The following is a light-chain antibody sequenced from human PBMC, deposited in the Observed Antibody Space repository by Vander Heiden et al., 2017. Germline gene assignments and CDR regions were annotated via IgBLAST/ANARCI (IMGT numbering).Light chain of an antibody. CDR3: QQTYSSPYT. V-gene: IGKV1-39*01. J-gene: IGKJ2*01. Sequence: DIQMTQSPSSLSASVGDRVTITCRASQSISSYLSWYQQKSGKATNLLIYAASSLQSGVPSRFSGSESGTDFTLTISSLQPEDFATYYCQQTYSSPYTFGQGTKLEIK. CDR1: QSISSY. CDR2: AAS.